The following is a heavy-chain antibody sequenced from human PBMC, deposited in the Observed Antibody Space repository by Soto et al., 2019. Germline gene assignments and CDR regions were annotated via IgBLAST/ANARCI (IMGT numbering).Heavy chain of an antibody. CDR1: GFSFISYA. CDR3: AKGSIEYSASVDN. V-gene: IGHV3-23*01. Sequence: EVQLLESGGGLVQPGGPLRLSCAAPGFSFISYAMVWARQAPGKGLEWVSVISARGGSSYFADSVKGRFTISRNNSKNVLSLEMNSLRAEDTAIYFCAKGSIEYSASVDNWGQGTLVLVSS. CDR2: ISARGGSS. D-gene: IGHD5-12*01. J-gene: IGHJ4*02.